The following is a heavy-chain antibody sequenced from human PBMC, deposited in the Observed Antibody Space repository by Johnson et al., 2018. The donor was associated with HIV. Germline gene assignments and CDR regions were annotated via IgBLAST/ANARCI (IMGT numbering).Heavy chain of an antibody. CDR2: IWYDGSDK. J-gene: IGHJ3*02. V-gene: IGHV3-30*04. Sequence: QVQLVESGGGLVQPGRSLRLSCAASGFTFSSYAMHWVRQAPGKGLEWVALIWYDGSDKYYADSVKGRFTISRDNSKNTLYLQMNSLRAEDTAVYYCARVRGAFDIWGQGTMVTVSS. CDR3: ARVRGAFDI. CDR1: GFTFSSYA.